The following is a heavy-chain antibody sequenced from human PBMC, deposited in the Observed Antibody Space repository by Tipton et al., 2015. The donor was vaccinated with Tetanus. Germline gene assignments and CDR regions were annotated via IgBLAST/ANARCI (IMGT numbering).Heavy chain of an antibody. J-gene: IGHJ4*02. Sequence: QMQLVQSGAEVKKPGASVKVSCKASGYTFTSYYMHWVRQAPGQGLEWMGIINPSGGSTSYAQKFQGRVTMTRGTSTSTVYMGLSSLRSEDTAVYYCARDPLRGLAAPKGLTYYFDYWGQGPLVTVSS. CDR2: INPSGGST. D-gene: IGHD6-6*01. CDR3: ARDPLRGLAAPKGLTYYFDY. V-gene: IGHV1-46*01. CDR1: GYTFTSYY.